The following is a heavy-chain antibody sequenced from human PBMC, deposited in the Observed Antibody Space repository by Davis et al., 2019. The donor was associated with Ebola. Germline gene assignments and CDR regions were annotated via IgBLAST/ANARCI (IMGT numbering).Heavy chain of an antibody. D-gene: IGHD4-23*01. J-gene: IGHJ4*02. CDR1: GFTFSSYG. CDR2: ISYDGSNK. CDR3: AKVSYSPTVGDY. V-gene: IGHV3-30*18. Sequence: PGGSLRLSCAASGFTFSSYGMHWVRQAPGKGLEWVAVISYDGSNKYYADSVKGRFTISRDNSKNTLYLQMNSLRAEDTAVYYCAKVSYSPTVGDYWGQGTLVTVSS.